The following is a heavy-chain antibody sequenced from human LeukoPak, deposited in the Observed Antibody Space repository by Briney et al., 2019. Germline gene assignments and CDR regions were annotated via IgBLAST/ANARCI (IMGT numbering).Heavy chain of an antibody. Sequence: PGGSLRLSCSASGFTFSSYEMNWVRQAPGKGVEWVSYISSSGSTIYYADSVKGRFTISRDNAENSLYLQMNSLRAEDTAVYYCARGYGSGSFHIEFWGPGALVTVSS. D-gene: IGHD3-10*01. J-gene: IGHJ4*02. CDR2: ISSSGSTI. CDR3: ARGYGSGSFHIEF. V-gene: IGHV3-48*03. CDR1: GFTFSSYE.